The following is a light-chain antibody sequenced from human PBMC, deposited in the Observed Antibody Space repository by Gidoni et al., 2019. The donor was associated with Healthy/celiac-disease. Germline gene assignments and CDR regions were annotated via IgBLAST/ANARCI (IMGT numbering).Light chain of an antibody. Sequence: SYALTQPLSVSVALGQTARITCGGNNIGSNSVHWYQQEPGQAPVLVIYRDINRPPGIPERFSGSNSGNTATLTISRAQAGDEADYFCQVWDSSTWVFGGGTKLTVL. CDR2: RDI. CDR1: NIGSNS. J-gene: IGLJ3*02. V-gene: IGLV3-9*01. CDR3: QVWDSSTWV.